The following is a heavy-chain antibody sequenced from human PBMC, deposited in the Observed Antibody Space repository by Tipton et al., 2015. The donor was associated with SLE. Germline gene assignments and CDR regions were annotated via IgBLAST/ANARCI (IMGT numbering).Heavy chain of an antibody. D-gene: IGHD1-26*01. J-gene: IGHJ5*02. V-gene: IGHV1-18*04. CDR2: ISGYNGDT. Sequence: QSGAEVKKPGASVKVSCKASGYTFTSFAITWVRQAPGQGLEWMGWISGYNGDTYYAEKFQGRVAMTTDTSASTAYMELRSLRSDDTAVYYWARVHFLPGGSYGWFDPWGQGTLLTVSS. CDR1: GYTFTSFA. CDR3: ARVHFLPGGSYGWFDP.